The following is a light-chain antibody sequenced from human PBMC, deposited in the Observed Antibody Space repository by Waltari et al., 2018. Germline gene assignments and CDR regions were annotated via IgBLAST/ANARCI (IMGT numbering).Light chain of an antibody. Sequence: SALTQPASVSGSLGQSITFSCTGTSSDVGGYNYVAWYQQHPGKAPKLMIHDVNNRPSGVSFRFSGSKSGNTASLTISGLQADDEADYYCISYSSATPGNVVIGGGTKLTVL. V-gene: IGLV2-14*01. CDR1: SSDVGGYNY. J-gene: IGLJ2*01. CDR3: ISYSSATPGNVV. CDR2: DVN.